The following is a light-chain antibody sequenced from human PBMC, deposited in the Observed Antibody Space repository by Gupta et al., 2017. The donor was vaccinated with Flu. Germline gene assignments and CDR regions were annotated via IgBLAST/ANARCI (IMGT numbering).Light chain of an antibody. J-gene: IGKJ3*01. CDR1: QGISSY. CDR2: AAS. CDR3: QQLNSYPIFT. Sequence: DXQXXXSXXXXSXSXXDRVTITCRASQGISSYLAWYQQKPGKAPKLLIYAASTLQSGVPSRFSGSGSGTEFTLTISSLQPEDFATYYCQQLNSYPIFTFGPGTKVDIK. V-gene: IGKV1-9*01.